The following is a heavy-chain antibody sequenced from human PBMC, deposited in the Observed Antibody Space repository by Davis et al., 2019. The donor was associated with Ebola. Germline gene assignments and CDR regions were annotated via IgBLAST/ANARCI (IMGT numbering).Heavy chain of an antibody. CDR1: GGSFSGYY. V-gene: IGHV4-39*01. CDR3: ARLEAYYYDSSGYRIGGFFDY. D-gene: IGHD3-22*01. CDR2: IYYSGST. J-gene: IGHJ4*02. Sequence: SETLSLTCAVYGGSFSGYYWGWIRQPPGKGLEWIGSIYYSGSTYYNPSLKSRVTISVDTSKNQFSLKLSSVTAADTAVYYCARLEAYYYDSSGYRIGGFFDYWGQGTLVTVSS.